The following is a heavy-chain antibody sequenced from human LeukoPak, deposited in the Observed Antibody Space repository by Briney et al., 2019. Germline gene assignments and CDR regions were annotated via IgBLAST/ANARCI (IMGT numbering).Heavy chain of an antibody. V-gene: IGHV3-23*01. CDR2: ISGSGGST. Sequence: GGSLRLSCAASGFTFSSYAMSWDRQAPGKGLEWVSAISGSGGSTYYADSVKGRFTISRDNSKNTLYLQMNSLRAEDTAVYYCAKNLYCGGGSCYPSALGMDVWGQGTTVTVSS. D-gene: IGHD2-15*01. CDR3: AKNLYCGGGSCYPSALGMDV. J-gene: IGHJ6*02. CDR1: GFTFSSYA.